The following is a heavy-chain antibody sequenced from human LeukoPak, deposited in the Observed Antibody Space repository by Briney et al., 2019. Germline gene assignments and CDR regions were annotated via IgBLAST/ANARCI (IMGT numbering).Heavy chain of an antibody. Sequence: PGGSLRLSCAASGFTFSDYYMSWVRQAPGKGLEWVSAISGSGGSTYYADSVKGRFTISRDNSKNTLYLQMNSLRAEDTAVYYCADLPAKWLFPGTNAFDIWGQGTMVTVSS. CDR3: ADLPAKWLFPGTNAFDI. CDR2: ISGSGGST. CDR1: GFTFSDYY. D-gene: IGHD3-22*01. V-gene: IGHV3-23*01. J-gene: IGHJ3*02.